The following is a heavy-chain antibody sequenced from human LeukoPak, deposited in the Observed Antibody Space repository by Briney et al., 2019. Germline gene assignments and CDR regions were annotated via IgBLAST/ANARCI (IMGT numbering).Heavy chain of an antibody. D-gene: IGHD2-15*01. V-gene: IGHV3-23*01. J-gene: IGHJ4*02. CDR2: ISGSGGTT. CDR3: AKGYCSAGSCVHSDY. CDR1: GFTFSSYT. Sequence: GGSLRLSCAVSGFTFSSYTMHWVRQAPGKGLEWVSGISGSGGTTYYADSVKGRFTISRDNSKNTLYLQMNSLRAEDTAAYYCAKGYCSAGSCVHSDYWGQGTLVTVSS.